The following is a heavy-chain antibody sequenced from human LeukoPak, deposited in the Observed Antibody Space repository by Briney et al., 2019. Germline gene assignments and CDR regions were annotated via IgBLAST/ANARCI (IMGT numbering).Heavy chain of an antibody. V-gene: IGHV4-39*01. J-gene: IGHJ4*02. CDR3: AGLREGVVGAAFDY. CDR2: MYYSGST. D-gene: IGHD1-26*01. CDR1: GGSIGSNSNY. Sequence: SETLSLTCSVSGGSIGSNSNYWGWIRQPPGKGLEWIGSMYYSGSTYYNPSLKSRVTISVDTSKSQFSLELSSVTAADTAVYYCAGLREGVVGAAFDYWGQGTLVTVSS.